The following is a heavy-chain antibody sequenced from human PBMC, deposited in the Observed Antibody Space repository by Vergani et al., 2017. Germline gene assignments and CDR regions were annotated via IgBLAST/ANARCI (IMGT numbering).Heavy chain of an antibody. V-gene: IGHV4-38-2*01. CDR2: IHHSGYT. D-gene: IGHD3-10*01. J-gene: IGHJ6*02. CDR1: DSSIMTNPY. CDR3: ARHGGSGGFFPASYFYGMDV. Sequence: QVQLQESGPGLVKPSETLTLTCDVSDSSIMTNPYWGWFRQSPGKGLEWIGCIHHSGYTHYNSSLKSRVSISIVSSSKFSLSLTSVTAADTAIYYCARHGGSGGFFPASYFYGMDVWGHGTTVTVSS.